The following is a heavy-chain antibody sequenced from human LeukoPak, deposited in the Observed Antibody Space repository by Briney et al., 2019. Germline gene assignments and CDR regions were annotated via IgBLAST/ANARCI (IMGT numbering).Heavy chain of an antibody. Sequence: LSLTCTVSGYSISSGYYWGWIRQPPGKGLEWVAVIWYDGSNKYYADSVKGRFTISRDNSKNTLYLQMNSLRAEDTAVYYCATVEDYYDSSGYFVFDYWGQGTLVTVSS. J-gene: IGHJ4*02. D-gene: IGHD3-22*01. CDR2: IWYDGSNK. CDR3: ATVEDYYDSSGYFVFDY. V-gene: IGHV3-33*08. CDR1: GYSISSGYY.